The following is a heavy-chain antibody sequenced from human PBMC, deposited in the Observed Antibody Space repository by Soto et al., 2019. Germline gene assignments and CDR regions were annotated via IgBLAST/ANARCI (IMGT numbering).Heavy chain of an antibody. CDR1: GYTFLSYG. D-gene: IGHD6-6*01. CDR2: ISAYNAHT. J-gene: IGHJ4*02. Sequence: QVQLVQSGAEVKKPGASVKVSCKASGYTFLSYGITWVRQAPGQGLEWMGWISAYNAHTIYGQKFQDRVSMATDTSSNTAYLEVRSLRSDDTAFYFCARVFRWSSSSWGFDYWGQGTMVTVSS. CDR3: ARVFRWSSSSWGFDY. V-gene: IGHV1-18*01.